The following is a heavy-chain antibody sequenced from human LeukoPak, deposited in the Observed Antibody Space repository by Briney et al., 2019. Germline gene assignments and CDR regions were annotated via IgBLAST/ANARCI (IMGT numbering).Heavy chain of an antibody. V-gene: IGHV3-30*18. CDR2: ISYDGSNK. Sequence: PGGSLRLSCSASGFTLSSYGKHWVRQAPGKGLEWVAVISYDGSNKYYADSVKGRFTISRDNSKNTLYLQMNSLRAEDTAVYYCAKGASDYGDYYYGMDVWGQGTTVVVSS. D-gene: IGHD4-17*01. CDR3: AKGASDYGDYYYGMDV. J-gene: IGHJ6*02. CDR1: GFTLSSYG.